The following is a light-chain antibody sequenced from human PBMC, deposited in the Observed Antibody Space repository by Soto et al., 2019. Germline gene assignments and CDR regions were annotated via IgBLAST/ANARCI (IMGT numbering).Light chain of an antibody. CDR2: EVS. CDR1: SSDVGGYNY. J-gene: IGLJ2*01. V-gene: IGLV2-8*01. Sequence: QSALTQPPSASGSPGQSVTISCTGTSSDVGGYNYVSWYQQHPGKAPKLMIYEVSKRPSGVPDRFSGSKSGNTASLTVSGLQAEDEADYYCSSYAGINNFKIFGRGTKVTVL. CDR3: SSYAGINNFKI.